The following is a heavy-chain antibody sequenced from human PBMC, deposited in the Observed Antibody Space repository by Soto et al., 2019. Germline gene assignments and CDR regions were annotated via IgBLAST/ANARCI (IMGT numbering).Heavy chain of an antibody. CDR3: ARSSLRITMVRGVFDY. D-gene: IGHD3-10*01. CDR1: GGSFSGYY. V-gene: IGHV4-34*01. J-gene: IGHJ4*02. Sequence: SETLSLTCAVYGGSFSGYYWSWIRQPPGKGLEWIGEINHSGSTNYNPSLKSRVTISVDTSKNQFSLKLSSVTAADTAVYYCARSSLRITMVRGVFDYWGQGTLVTVSS. CDR2: INHSGST.